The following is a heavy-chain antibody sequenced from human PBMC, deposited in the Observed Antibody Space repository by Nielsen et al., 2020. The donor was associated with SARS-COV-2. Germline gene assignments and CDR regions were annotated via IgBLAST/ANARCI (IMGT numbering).Heavy chain of an antibody. CDR2: INPSGSGT. V-gene: IGHV3-74*01. Sequence: GGSLRLSCSASGFTFSSTWMDWVRQAPGQGLVWVSRINPSGSGTAYADSMKGRFAVSRDNAGNTVVLQIHSLRVEDTAVYYCAGGADFWSGTQRYYMDVWGKGTTVTVSS. J-gene: IGHJ6*03. CDR3: AGGADFWSGTQRYYMDV. D-gene: IGHD3-3*01. CDR1: GFTFSSTW.